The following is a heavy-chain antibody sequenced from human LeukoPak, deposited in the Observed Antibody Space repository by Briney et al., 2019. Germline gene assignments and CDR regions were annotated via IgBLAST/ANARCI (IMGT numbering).Heavy chain of an antibody. CDR1: GFTFSSYW. V-gene: IGHV3-7*01. Sequence: GGSLRLSCAASGFTFSSYWMSWVRQAPGKGLEWVANIKQDGSEKYYVDSVKGRFTISRDNAKNSLYLQMNSLRAEDTAVYYCARFVIDILTGQAYDAFDIWGQGTMVTVSS. J-gene: IGHJ3*02. CDR3: ARFVIDILTGQAYDAFDI. CDR2: IKQDGSEK. D-gene: IGHD3-9*01.